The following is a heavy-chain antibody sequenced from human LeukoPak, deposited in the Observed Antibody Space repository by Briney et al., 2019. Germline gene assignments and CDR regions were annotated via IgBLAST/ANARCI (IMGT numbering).Heavy chain of an antibody. CDR2: IRSKVNNYAT. CDR3: TRRVLEWNDAFDI. Sequence: PGGSLRLSSAASGFIFSGAAMHGVRQAPGKGLEWVGRIRSKVNNYATAYAASVKGRFTTSRDDSKNTAYLQMNSLKTEDTAVYYCTRRVLEWNDAFDIWGQGTMVTVSS. CDR1: GFIFSGAA. J-gene: IGHJ3*02. D-gene: IGHD3-3*01. V-gene: IGHV3-73*01.